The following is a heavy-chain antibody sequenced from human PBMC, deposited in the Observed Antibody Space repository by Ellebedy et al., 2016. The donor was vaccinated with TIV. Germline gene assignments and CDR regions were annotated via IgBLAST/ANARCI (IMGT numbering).Heavy chain of an antibody. CDR1: GFTFSSYW. J-gene: IGHJ6*02. Sequence: GESLKISXAASGFTFSSYWMHWVRQAPGKGLVWVSRINSDGSSTSYADSVKGRFTISRDNAKNTLYLQMNSLRAEDTAVYYCARLARDGMDVWGQGTTVTVSS. V-gene: IGHV3-74*01. CDR3: ARLARDGMDV. D-gene: IGHD5-12*01. CDR2: INSDGSST.